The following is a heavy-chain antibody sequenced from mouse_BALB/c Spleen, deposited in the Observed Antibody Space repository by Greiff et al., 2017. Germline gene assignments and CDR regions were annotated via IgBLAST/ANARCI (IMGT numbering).Heavy chain of an antibody. CDR2: ISDGGSYT. D-gene: IGHD2-10*01. Sequence: EVQLVESGGGLVKPGGSLKLSCAASGFTFSDYYMYWVRQTPEKRLEWVATISDGGSYTYYPDSVKVRFTISRDNAKNNLYLQMSSLKSEDTAMYYCASYYEDAMDYWGQGTSVTVSS. V-gene: IGHV5-4*02. J-gene: IGHJ4*01. CDR3: ASYYEDAMDY. CDR1: GFTFSDYY.